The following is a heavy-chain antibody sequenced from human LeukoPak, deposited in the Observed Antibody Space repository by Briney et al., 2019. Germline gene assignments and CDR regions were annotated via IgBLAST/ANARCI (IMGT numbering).Heavy chain of an antibody. CDR3: AIRGYCSGGSCYRRGGFDY. CDR1: GGSFSGYY. J-gene: IGHJ4*02. V-gene: IGHV4-34*01. CDR2: INHSGST. Sequence: KPSETLSLTCAVYGGSFSGYYWSWIRQPPGKGLEWIGEINHSGSTNYNPSLKSRVTISVDTSKNQFSLKLSSVTAADTAVYYCAIRGYCSGGSCYRRGGFDYWGQGTLVTVSS. D-gene: IGHD2-15*01.